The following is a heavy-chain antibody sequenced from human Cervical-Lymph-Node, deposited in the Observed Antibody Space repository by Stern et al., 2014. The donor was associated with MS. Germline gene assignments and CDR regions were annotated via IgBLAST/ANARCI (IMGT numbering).Heavy chain of an antibody. J-gene: IGHJ4*02. Sequence: ESGPTLVKPTQTLTLTCTFSGFSLSTSGVGVGWIRQPPGKALEWLALIYLDDDKRYSPSLKSRLTITKDTSKNQVVLTMTNMDPVDTATYYCAHRRSYYDSESYYNAFDYWGQGTLVTVSS. V-gene: IGHV2-5*02. CDR1: GFSLSTSGVG. CDR3: AHRRSYYDSESYYNAFDY. D-gene: IGHD3-10*01. CDR2: IYLDDDK.